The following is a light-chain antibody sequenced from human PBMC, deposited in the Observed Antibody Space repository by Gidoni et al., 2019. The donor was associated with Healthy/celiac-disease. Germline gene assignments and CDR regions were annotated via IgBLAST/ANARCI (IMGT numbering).Light chain of an antibody. CDR1: KLGDKY. CDR3: QAWDSSTAGPVV. J-gene: IGLJ2*01. V-gene: IGLV3-1*01. Sequence: SYELTQPPSVSVSPGQTASITCSGDKLGDKYACWYQQKPGQSPVLVIYQDSKRPSGIPERFSGSNPGNTATLTISGTQAMDEADYYCQAWDSSTAGPVVFGGGTKLTVL. CDR2: QDS.